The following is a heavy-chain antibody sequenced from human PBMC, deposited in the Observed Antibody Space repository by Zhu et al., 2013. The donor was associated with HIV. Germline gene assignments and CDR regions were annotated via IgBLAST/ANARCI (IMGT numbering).Heavy chain of an antibody. Sequence: QVQLVQSGAEVKKPGASVKVSCKASGYTFTSYGISWVRQAPGQGLEWMGWISAYNGNTNYGQKLQGRVTMTADTSTSTAYMELRSLRSDDTAVYYCARDLRESVFNFLEWLLNAFDIWAKGQVSPSLQ. V-gene: IGHV1-18*01. CDR3: ARDLRESVFNFLEWLLNAFDI. D-gene: IGHD3-3*01. J-gene: IGHJ3*02. CDR1: GYTFTSYG. CDR2: ISAYNGNT.